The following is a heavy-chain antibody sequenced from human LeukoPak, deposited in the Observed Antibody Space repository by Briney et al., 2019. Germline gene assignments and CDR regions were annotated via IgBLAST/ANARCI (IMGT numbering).Heavy chain of an antibody. Sequence: GESLKISCKGSGYSFSNYWIGWVRQMPGKGLEWMGIIYPGDSDTRYSPSFQGQVTISADKSISTAYLQWSSLKASDTAMYYCARHGLAVTTLPSPYYYYYMDVWGKGTTVTVSS. CDR1: GYSFSNYW. CDR3: ARHGLAVTTLPSPYYYYYMDV. CDR2: IYPGDSDT. V-gene: IGHV5-51*01. J-gene: IGHJ6*03. D-gene: IGHD4-17*01.